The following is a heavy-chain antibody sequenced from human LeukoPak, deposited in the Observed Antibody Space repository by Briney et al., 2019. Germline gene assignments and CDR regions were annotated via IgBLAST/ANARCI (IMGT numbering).Heavy chain of an antibody. J-gene: IGHJ4*02. CDR3: ARVGVSSSSDY. V-gene: IGHV1-69*02. D-gene: IGHD6-6*01. Sequence: ASLKVSCKASGGTFSSYTISWVRQAPGQGLEWMGRIIPILGIANYAQKFQGRVTITADKSTSTAYMELRSLRSEDTAIYFWARVGVSSSSDYWGQGTMVTVSS. CDR2: IIPILGIA. CDR1: GGTFSSYT.